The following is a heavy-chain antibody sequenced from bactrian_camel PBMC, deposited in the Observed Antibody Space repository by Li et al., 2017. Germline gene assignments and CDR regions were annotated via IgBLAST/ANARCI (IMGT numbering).Heavy chain of an antibody. CDR3: AVVLCGSVRAGALRVTD. V-gene: IGHV3S54*01. D-gene: IGHD6*01. Sequence: HVQLVEYGGGSVQAGGSLRLSCASSGSPHATNCIGWFKEREAVAGIWAGGGHTYLAESVKGRFAISHAVTESTVYLEMNSLKVEDSGMYYCAVVLCGSVRAGALRVTDWGQGTQVTVS. CDR1: GSPHATNC. CDR2: IWAGGGHT. J-gene: IGHJ4*01.